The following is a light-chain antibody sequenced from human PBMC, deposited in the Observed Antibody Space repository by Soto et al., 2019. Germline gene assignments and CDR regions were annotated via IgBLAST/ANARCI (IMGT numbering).Light chain of an antibody. CDR1: QSFSSTF. J-gene: IGKJ1*01. V-gene: IGKV3-20*01. CDR2: GAS. Sequence: EILLTQSPDSLSLSPGDRATLSCRASQSFSSTFFAWYQQKPGQAPRLLIYGASSRPTGIPDRFSGSGSGTDFTLTISRLEPEDFAVYYCQQYASSVTFGQGTNVEIK. CDR3: QQYASSVT.